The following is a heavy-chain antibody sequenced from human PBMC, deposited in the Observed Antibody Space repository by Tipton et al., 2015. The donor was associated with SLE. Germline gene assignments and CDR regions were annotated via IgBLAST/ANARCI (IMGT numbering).Heavy chain of an antibody. CDR3: ATKKPSDYYYGMDV. D-gene: IGHD3-10*01. J-gene: IGHJ6*02. V-gene: IGHV3-21*04. Sequence: SVKGRFTISRDNAKNSLYLQMNSLRADDTAVYYCATKKPSDYYYGMDVWGQGTTVTVSS.